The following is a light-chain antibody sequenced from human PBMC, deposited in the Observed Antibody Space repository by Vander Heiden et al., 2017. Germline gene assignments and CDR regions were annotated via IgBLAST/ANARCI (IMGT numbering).Light chain of an antibody. V-gene: IGKV1-39*01. CDR1: QSISRY. CDR3: QQSYSTPGFT. J-gene: IGKJ3*01. CDR2: AAS. Sequence: IRLTQSPSSLSASVGDRVTITCRASQSISRYLNWYQQKPGKAPKLLIYAASNLQSGVPSRFSGSGSGTDFTFTISSLQPEDFATYFCQQSYSTPGFTFGPGTKVEIK.